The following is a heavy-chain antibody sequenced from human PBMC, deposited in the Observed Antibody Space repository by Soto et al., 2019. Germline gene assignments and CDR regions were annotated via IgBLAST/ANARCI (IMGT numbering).Heavy chain of an antibody. J-gene: IGHJ4*02. Sequence: ASVKVSCKASWYTLTCYYVYWVRQAPGQGLEWMGWMNPNSGNTVYAQKFQGRVTMTRNTPLRTAYMELSSLTSEDTAVYYCARVVFGVAPPLDSWGQGTLVTVSS. D-gene: IGHD3-10*01. CDR1: WYTLTCYY. V-gene: IGHV1-8*01. CDR3: ARVVFGVAPPLDS. CDR2: MNPNSGNT.